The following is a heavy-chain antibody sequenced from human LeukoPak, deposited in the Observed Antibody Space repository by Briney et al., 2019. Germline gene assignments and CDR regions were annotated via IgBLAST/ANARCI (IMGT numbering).Heavy chain of an antibody. D-gene: IGHD4-23*01. CDR1: GYTFTSYY. CDR2: INPSGGST. CDR3: ARFRPRGNSGDY. J-gene: IGHJ4*02. V-gene: IGHV1-46*01. Sequence: ASVKVSCKASGYTFTSYYMHWVRQAPGRGLEWMGIINPSGGSTSYAQKFQGRVTMTRDTSTSTVYMELSSLRSEDTAVYYCARFRPRGNSGDYWAREPWSPSPQ.